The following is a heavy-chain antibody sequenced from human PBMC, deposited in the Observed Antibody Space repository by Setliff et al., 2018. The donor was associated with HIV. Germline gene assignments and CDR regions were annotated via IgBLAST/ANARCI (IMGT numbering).Heavy chain of an antibody. CDR2: IRSKAYGGTT. Sequence: GGSLRLSCTASGFTFGDYAMSWVRQAPGKGLEWVGFIRSKAYGGTTEYAASVKDRFTVSRDDSKSIAYLQINSLKTEDTAVYYCTRDKGYAFDIWGQGTMVTISS. V-gene: IGHV3-49*04. CDR3: TRDKGYAFDI. CDR1: GFTFGDYA. J-gene: IGHJ3*02. D-gene: IGHD5-18*01.